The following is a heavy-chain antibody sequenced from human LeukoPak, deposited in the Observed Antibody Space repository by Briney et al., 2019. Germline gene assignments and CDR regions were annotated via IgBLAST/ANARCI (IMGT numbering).Heavy chain of an antibody. Sequence: PGGSLRLSCSASGFTFTNAWMSWVRQAPGKGLEWVGRIKSKTDGGTTDYAAPVKGRFSISRDDSKNTLYPQMNSLKSEDTAVYYCQGGRFWGQGTLVTVSS. CDR3: QGGRF. CDR1: GFTFTNAW. CDR2: IKSKTDGGTT. V-gene: IGHV3-15*01. J-gene: IGHJ4*02. D-gene: IGHD1-26*01.